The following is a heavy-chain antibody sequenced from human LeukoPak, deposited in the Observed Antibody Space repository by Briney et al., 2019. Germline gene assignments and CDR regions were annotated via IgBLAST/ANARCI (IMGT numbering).Heavy chain of an antibody. CDR2: IYYSGST. D-gene: IGHD1-26*01. V-gene: IGHV4-61*01. J-gene: IGHJ4*02. CDR1: GGSVSSGSYY. Sequence: SETLSLTCTVSGGSVSSGSYYWSWLRQPPGKGLEWIGYIYYSGSTNYNPSLKSRVTISVDTSKNQFSLKLSSVTAADTAVYYCARDNGSGSHFDYWGQGTLVTVSS. CDR3: ARDNGSGSHFDY.